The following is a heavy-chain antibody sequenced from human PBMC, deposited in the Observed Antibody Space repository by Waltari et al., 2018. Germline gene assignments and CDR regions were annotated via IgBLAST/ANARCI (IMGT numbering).Heavy chain of an antibody. V-gene: IGHV1-46*01. J-gene: IGHJ5*02. CDR3: ARLVFEYSSSWYVPNWFDP. CDR2: INPSGGST. CDR1: GYTFTSYY. D-gene: IGHD6-13*01. Sequence: QVQLVQSGAEVKKPGASVKVSCKASGYTFTSYYMHWVRQAPGQGLEWMGIINPSGGSTSYAQKFQGRVTMTRDTSTSTVYMELSSLRSEDTAVYYCARLVFEYSSSWYVPNWFDPWGQGTLVTVSS.